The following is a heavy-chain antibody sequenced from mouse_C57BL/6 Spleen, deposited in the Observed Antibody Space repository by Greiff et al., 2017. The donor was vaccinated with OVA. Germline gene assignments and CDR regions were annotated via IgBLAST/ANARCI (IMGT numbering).Heavy chain of an antibody. V-gene: IGHV1-59*01. Sequence: QVQLQQPGAELVRPGTSVKLSCKASGYTFTSYWLHWVKQRPGQGLEWIGVIDPSDSYTNYNQKFKGKATLTVDTSSSTAYMQLSSLTSEDSAVYYCARGKGLGTTVVPYFDYWGQGTTLTVSS. D-gene: IGHD1-1*01. CDR3: ARGKGLGTTVVPYFDY. CDR2: IDPSDSYT. J-gene: IGHJ2*01. CDR1: GYTFTSYW.